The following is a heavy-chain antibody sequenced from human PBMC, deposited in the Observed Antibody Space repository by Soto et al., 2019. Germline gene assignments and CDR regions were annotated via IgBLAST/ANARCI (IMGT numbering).Heavy chain of an antibody. Sequence: SETLSLTCTVAGDSIRSGNHYWSWIRQPPGKGLEWIGYIYYSGSTYYSPSLKSRVTISVDTSKNQFSLKLNSVTAADTAVYYCARGHILTVYGCMDVWGQGTTVTVSS. CDR3: ARGHILTVYGCMDV. CDR2: IYYSGST. D-gene: IGHD3-9*01. V-gene: IGHV4-30-4*01. J-gene: IGHJ6*02. CDR1: GDSIRSGNHY.